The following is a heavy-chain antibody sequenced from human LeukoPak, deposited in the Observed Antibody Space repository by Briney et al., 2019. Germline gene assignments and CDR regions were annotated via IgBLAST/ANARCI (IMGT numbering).Heavy chain of an antibody. J-gene: IGHJ4*02. V-gene: IGHV1-18*01. CDR1: GYTFSTYG. Sequence: ASVKVSCKASGYTFSTYGISWVRQVPGQGLEWMGWISAYNGQTNYAQKVQGRVTMTTDTSTKTAYMELRSLGSDDTAVYYCAGVAGFYWNSDSFDSWGQGTQVTVSS. D-gene: IGHD1-7*01. CDR2: ISAYNGQT. CDR3: AGVAGFYWNSDSFDS.